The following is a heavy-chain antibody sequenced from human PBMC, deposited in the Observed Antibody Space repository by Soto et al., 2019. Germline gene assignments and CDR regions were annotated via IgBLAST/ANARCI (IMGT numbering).Heavy chain of an antibody. Sequence: XSVKGSCKTSVYTFSNYGITWVRQAPGQPLEWLGWISLYSDGTNYAQKFQGRVSMTTDTSTTTAYMELRSLRSDDTAVYYCARVVPGAEAWFGLWGQGTLVTVSS. CDR2: ISLYSDGT. CDR3: ARVVPGAEAWFGL. CDR1: VYTFSNYG. D-gene: IGHD2-2*01. J-gene: IGHJ5*02. V-gene: IGHV1-18*01.